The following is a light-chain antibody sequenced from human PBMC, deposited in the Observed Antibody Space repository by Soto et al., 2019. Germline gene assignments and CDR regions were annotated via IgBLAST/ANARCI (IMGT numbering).Light chain of an antibody. CDR2: EVS. V-gene: IGLV2-14*01. CDR1: SSDVGGYNY. CDR3: SSYTSRSTRV. Sequence: QSALTQPASVSGSPGQSITISCTGTSSDVGGYNYVSWYQQHPGKAPKLMIYEVSNRPSGVSNRFSGYKSGNTASLTISGLQAEDEADYYCSSYTSRSTRVFGGGTKLTVL. J-gene: IGLJ3*02.